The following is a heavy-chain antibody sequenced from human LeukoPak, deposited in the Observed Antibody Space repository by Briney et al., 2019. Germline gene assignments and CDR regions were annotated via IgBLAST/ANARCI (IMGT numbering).Heavy chain of an antibody. CDR2: IIPIFGTA. D-gene: IGHD2-2*01. CDR3: ARSSPDIVVVPAAPGYYYYYMDV. CDR1: GGTFSSYA. Sequence: SVKVFCKASGGTFSSYAISWVRQAPGQGLEWMGGIIPIFGTANYAQKFQGRVTITADESTSTAYMELSSLRSEDTAVYYCARSSPDIVVVPAAPGYYYYYMDVWGKGTTVTVSS. V-gene: IGHV1-69*13. J-gene: IGHJ6*03.